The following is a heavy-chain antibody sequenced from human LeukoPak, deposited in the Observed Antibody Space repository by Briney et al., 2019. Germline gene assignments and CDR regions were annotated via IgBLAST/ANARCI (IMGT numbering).Heavy chain of an antibody. Sequence: GGSLRLSCAASGFTFSSYAMSWVPEAPGKGLEWVSAISGSGGSTYYADSVKGRFTISRDNSKNTLYLQMNSLRAEDKSVYYCAKDWDDAIDIWGQGTMVTVSS. CDR3: AKDWDDAIDI. CDR2: ISGSGGST. CDR1: GFTFSSYA. J-gene: IGHJ3*02. V-gene: IGHV3-23*01. D-gene: IGHD1-26*01.